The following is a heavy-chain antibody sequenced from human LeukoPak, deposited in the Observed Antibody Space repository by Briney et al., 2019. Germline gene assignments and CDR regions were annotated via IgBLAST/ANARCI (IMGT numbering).Heavy chain of an antibody. D-gene: IGHD3-22*01. V-gene: IGHV4-59*01. CDR2: IYYSGST. CDR1: GGSITSYF. CDR3: ARSGGYYAQAL. J-gene: IGHJ2*01. Sequence: SETLSLTCTVSGGSITSYFWTWFRQPPGKGLEWIGYIYYSGSTSYNPSLKSRVTISLDTSNNQFSLSLTSVTAADTAVYYCARSGGYYAQALWGRGTLVTVSS.